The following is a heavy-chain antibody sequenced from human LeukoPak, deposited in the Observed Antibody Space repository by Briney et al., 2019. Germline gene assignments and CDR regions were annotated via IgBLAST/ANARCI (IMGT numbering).Heavy chain of an antibody. CDR2: IRSKANSYAT. D-gene: IGHD3-10*01. Sequence: GGSLRLSCAASGFTFSGSAMHWVRQASGKGLEWVGRIRSKANSYATAYAASVKGRFTISRDDSKNTAYLQMNSLKTEDTAVYYCTSHYYGSGSYSYFDYWGQGTLVTVSS. CDR3: TSHYYGSGSYSYFDY. J-gene: IGHJ4*02. V-gene: IGHV3-73*01. CDR1: GFTFSGSA.